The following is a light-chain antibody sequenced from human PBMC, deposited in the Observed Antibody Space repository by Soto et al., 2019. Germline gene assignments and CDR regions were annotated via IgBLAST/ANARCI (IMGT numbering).Light chain of an antibody. CDR1: QSVSRSY. CDR3: HHYET. Sequence: EIVFTQSPGTLSLSPGYRAALSCRASQSVSRSYLGWYQQKPGQAPRLLMYGASIRAAGVPDRFSGSGSGTEFTLTISRLEPEDFTVYYCHHYETFGQGTKVDIK. J-gene: IGKJ1*01. V-gene: IGKV3-20*01. CDR2: GAS.